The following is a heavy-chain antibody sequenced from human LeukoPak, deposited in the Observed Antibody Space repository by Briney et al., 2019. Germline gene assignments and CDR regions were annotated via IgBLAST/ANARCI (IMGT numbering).Heavy chain of an antibody. V-gene: IGHV3-48*03. CDR2: ISSSGSTI. J-gene: IGHJ4*02. CDR3: ARERPEIDY. Sequence: GWSLRLSCAASGFTFSSYEMNWVRQAPGKGLEWVSYISSSGSTIYYADSVKGRFTISRDNAKNSLYLQMNSLRAEDTAVYYCARERPEIDYWGQGTLVTVSS. CDR1: GFTFSSYE.